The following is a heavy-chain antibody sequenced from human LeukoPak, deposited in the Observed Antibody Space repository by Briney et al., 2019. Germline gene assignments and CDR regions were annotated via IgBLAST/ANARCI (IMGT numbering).Heavy chain of an antibody. CDR1: GFAFDDYG. CDR2: INWNGGST. J-gene: IGHJ6*02. CDR3: ARDGEGYGMDV. Sequence: PGGSLRLSCAASGFAFDDYGMSWVRQAPGKGLEWVSGINWNGGSTGYADSVKGRFTISRDNAKNSLYLQMNSLRAEDAALYHCARDGEGYGMDVWGQGTTVTVSS. D-gene: IGHD3-10*01. V-gene: IGHV3-20*01.